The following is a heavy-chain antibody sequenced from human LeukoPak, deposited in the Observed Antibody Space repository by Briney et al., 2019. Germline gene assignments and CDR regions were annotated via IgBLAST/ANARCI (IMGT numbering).Heavy chain of an antibody. J-gene: IGHJ4*02. V-gene: IGHV3-7*01. D-gene: IGHD1-26*01. CDR1: GFTVSSNY. Sequence: GGSLRLSCAASGFTVSSNYMSWVRQAPGKGLEWVANIKQDGSEKYYVDSVKGRFTISRDNAKNSLYLQMNSLRAEDTAVYYCARRRYSGSSQHFDYWGLGTLVTVSS. CDR2: IKQDGSEK. CDR3: ARRRYSGSSQHFDY.